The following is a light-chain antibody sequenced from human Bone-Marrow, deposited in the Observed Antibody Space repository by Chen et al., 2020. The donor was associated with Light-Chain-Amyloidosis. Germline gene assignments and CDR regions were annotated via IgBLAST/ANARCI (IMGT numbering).Light chain of an antibody. V-gene: IGLV3-21*02. Sequence: SYVLTQPSSVSVAPGQTATIACGGNNIGSTSVHWYQQTPGQAPLLVVYDDSDRPSGIPERLSGSNSGNTATLTISRVEAGDEADYYCQVWDRSSLLFGGGTRLTVL. CDR2: DDS. J-gene: IGLJ2*01. CDR1: NIGSTS. CDR3: QVWDRSSLL.